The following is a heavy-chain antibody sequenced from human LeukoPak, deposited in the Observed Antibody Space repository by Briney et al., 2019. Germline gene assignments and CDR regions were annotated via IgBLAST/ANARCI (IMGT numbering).Heavy chain of an antibody. CDR1: GFTFSDYY. Sequence: GGSLRLSCAASGFTFSDYYMSWIRQAPGKGLEWVSYISSSGSTIYYADSVKGRFTISRDNAKNSLYLQMNSLRAEDTAVYYCARVGPSGMIVVVINYFDYWGQGTLVTVSS. CDR3: ARVGPSGMIVVVINYFDY. V-gene: IGHV3-11*01. J-gene: IGHJ4*02. D-gene: IGHD3-22*01. CDR2: ISSSGSTI.